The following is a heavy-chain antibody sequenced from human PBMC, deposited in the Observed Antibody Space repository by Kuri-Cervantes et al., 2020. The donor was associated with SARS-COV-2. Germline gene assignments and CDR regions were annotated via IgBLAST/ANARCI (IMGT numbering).Heavy chain of an antibody. CDR2: ISGSGINF. Sequence: GESLKISCSASGFTFSSHALHWVRQTPGKGLEWVSGISGSGINFGNADSVKGRFTISSDTSKNTIYLQMNSLRVEDTAVYYCATDRVRVVTHNFDYWGQGTLVTVSS. J-gene: IGHJ4*02. D-gene: IGHD3-10*01. CDR3: ATDRVRVVTHNFDY. CDR1: GFTFSSHA. V-gene: IGHV3-23*01.